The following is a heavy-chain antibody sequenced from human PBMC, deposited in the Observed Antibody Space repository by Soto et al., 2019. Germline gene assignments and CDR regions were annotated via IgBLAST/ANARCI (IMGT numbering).Heavy chain of an antibody. Sequence: QVQLQESGPGLVKPSQTLSLTCTVSGGSISSGGYYWSWIRQHPGKGLEWIGYIYYSGSNYYNPSLKSRVTMSLDTSKNQFSLKLSFVTAADTAVYYCARDRDTAMVTGRWLPPGLPKAHYGMDVWGQGTTVTVSS. J-gene: IGHJ6*02. CDR3: ARDRDTAMVTGRWLPPGLPKAHYGMDV. CDR1: GGSISSGGYY. V-gene: IGHV4-31*03. D-gene: IGHD5-18*01. CDR2: IYYSGSN.